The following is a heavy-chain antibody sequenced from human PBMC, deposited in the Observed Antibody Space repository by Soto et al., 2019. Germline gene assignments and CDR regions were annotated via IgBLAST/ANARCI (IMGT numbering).Heavy chain of an antibody. J-gene: IGHJ4*02. CDR3: AKTTVYYDSSGYYNDLFDY. D-gene: IGHD3-22*01. CDR2: ISGSGGST. CDR1: GFSVSLNY. V-gene: IGHV3-23*01. Sequence: GGSLRLSCAASGFSVSLNYMSWVRQAPGKGLEWVSAISGSGGSTYYADSVKGRFTISRDNSKNTLYLQMNSLRAEDTAVYYCAKTTVYYDSSGYYNDLFDYWGQGTLVTVSS.